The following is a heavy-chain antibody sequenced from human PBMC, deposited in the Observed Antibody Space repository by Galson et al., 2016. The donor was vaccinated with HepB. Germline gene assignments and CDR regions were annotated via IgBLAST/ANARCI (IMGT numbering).Heavy chain of an antibody. V-gene: IGHV4-34*01. J-gene: IGHJ6*02. CDR2: INQSGGT. CDR1: DGSFSGYN. Sequence: LSLTCAVYDGSFSGYNWNWIRQSPGKGLEWVGEINQSGGTNYNPSLESRVTISVDKSKKQIFLRLSSVTAADTAVYYCARKRSGSKYFYYYDGMDVWGQGTTVIVS. CDR3: ARKRSGSKYFYYYDGMDV. D-gene: IGHD3-3*01.